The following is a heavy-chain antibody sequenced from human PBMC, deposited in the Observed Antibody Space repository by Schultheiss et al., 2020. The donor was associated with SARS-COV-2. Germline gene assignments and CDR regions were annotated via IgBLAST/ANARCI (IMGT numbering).Heavy chain of an antibody. V-gene: IGHV4-30-4*01. CDR3: ARYYYAGTGHDWFDL. Sequence: SETLSLTCSVSGDSDSSGDLYCSWTRQPPGKGLEWIGYTYYSGDTHYNPSLKSRATISVDTAKNQFSLQLSSVTAADTAVYYCARYYYAGTGHDWFDLW. CDR1: GDSDSSGDLY. CDR2: TYYSGDT. D-gene: IGHD3-16*01. J-gene: IGHJ5*02.